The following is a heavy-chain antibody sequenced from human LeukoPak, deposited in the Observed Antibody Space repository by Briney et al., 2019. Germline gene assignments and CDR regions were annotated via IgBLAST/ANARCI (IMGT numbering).Heavy chain of an antibody. J-gene: IGHJ5*02. Sequence: SETLSLTCTVSGGSISSYYWSWIRQPPGKGLEWVGYTYYSGSTNYKPSLKSRVTISVDTSKNQFSLKLSSVTAADTAVYYCARGGYYGSGNDFRFDPWGQGTLVTVSS. CDR1: GGSISSYY. D-gene: IGHD3-10*01. V-gene: IGHV4-59*01. CDR3: ARGGYYGSGNDFRFDP. CDR2: TYYSGST.